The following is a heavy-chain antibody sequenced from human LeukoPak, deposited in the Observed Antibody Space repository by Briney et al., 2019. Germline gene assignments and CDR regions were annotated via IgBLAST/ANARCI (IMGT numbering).Heavy chain of an antibody. V-gene: IGHV3-23*01. J-gene: IGHJ4*02. CDR2: ISGSGGST. CDR1: GFTFTSYA. CDR3: AKDEYCSSISCYFDY. Sequence: GGSLRLSCAASGFTFTSYAMSWVRQAPGKGLEWVSAISGSGGSTYYADSVKGRFTISRDNSKNTLCLQMNSLRAEDTAVYYRAKDEYCSSISCYFDYWGQGTLVTVSS. D-gene: IGHD2-2*01.